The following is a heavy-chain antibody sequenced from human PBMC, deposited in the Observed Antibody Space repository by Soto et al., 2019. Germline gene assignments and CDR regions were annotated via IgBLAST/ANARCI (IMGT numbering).Heavy chain of an antibody. D-gene: IGHD7-27*01. CDR2: IIPIFDTA. CDR1: GGTFSSYA. V-gene: IGHV1-69*12. J-gene: IGHJ6*02. CDR3: ARETGEAGNYYGMDV. Sequence: QVQLVQSGAEVKKPGSSVKVSCKASGGTFSSYAISWVRQAPGQGLEWMGGIIPIFDTANYAQKFQGRVTITADESPSTDYMELSSLRSEDTAVYYCARETGEAGNYYGMDVWCQGTTVTVSS.